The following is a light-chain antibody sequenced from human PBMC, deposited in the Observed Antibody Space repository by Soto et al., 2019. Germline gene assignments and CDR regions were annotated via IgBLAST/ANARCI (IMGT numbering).Light chain of an antibody. V-gene: IGKV1-9*01. Sequence: DIQMTQSPSTLSASVGDRVSITFRASQGISSYLAWYQQKPGKAPKLLIYAASTLQSGVPSRFSGSGSGTEFTLTIGSLQPEDFATYYCQQYNSYSGWTFGQGTKVDNK. J-gene: IGKJ1*01. CDR3: QQYNSYSGWT. CDR1: QGISSY. CDR2: AAS.